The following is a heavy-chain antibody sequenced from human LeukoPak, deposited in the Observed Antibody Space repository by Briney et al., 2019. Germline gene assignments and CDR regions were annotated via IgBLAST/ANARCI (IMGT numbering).Heavy chain of an antibody. CDR1: GFTFSSHA. D-gene: IGHD6-19*01. V-gene: IGHV3-23*01. Sequence: GGSLRLSCAASGFTFSSHAVSWVRQAPGKGLEWVSAIGDDVVSTYYAESVKGRFTISRDNSKNTLHLQMNSLRAEDTAVYYCARGGPKQWLVGLFDYWGQGTLVTVSS. J-gene: IGHJ4*02. CDR3: ARGGPKQWLVGLFDY. CDR2: IGDDVVST.